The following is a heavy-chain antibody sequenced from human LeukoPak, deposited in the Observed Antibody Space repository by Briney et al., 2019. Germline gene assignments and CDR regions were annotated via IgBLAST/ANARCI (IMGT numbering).Heavy chain of an antibody. CDR2: IYSGGST. D-gene: IGHD6-19*01. Sequence: PGGSLRLSCAASVFTVSSNYMSWVRQAPGKGLQWVSVIYSGGSTYYADSVKGRFTISRENAKNSLYLQMNSLRAGDTAVYYCARDRNGAGLDYWGQGTLVTVSS. V-gene: IGHV3-53*01. CDR3: ARDRNGAGLDY. J-gene: IGHJ4*02. CDR1: VFTVSSNY.